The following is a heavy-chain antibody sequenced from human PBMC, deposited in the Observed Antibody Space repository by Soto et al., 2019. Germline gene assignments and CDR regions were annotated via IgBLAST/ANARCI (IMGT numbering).Heavy chain of an antibody. CDR2: IDPSDSYT. CDR1: GYSFTSYW. D-gene: IGHD3-3*01. Sequence: GESLKISCKGSGYSFTSYWISWVRQMPGKGLEWMGRIDPSDSYTNYSPSFQGHVTISADKSISTAYLQWSSLKASDTAMYYCARYLEWLPKHYGMDVWGQGTTVTVSS. CDR3: ARYLEWLPKHYGMDV. V-gene: IGHV5-10-1*01. J-gene: IGHJ6*02.